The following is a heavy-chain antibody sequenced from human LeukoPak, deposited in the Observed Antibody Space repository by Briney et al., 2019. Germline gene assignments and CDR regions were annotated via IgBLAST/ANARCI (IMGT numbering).Heavy chain of an antibody. CDR3: ARTLDNVLRFLEPFDY. CDR1: XGXFXXXX. Sequence: SETLSLTCAVXXGXFXXXXXSWIRQPPXXXXXXXXXINHSGSTNYNPSLNSRVTISVDTSKNQFSLKLSSVTAADTAVYYCARTLDNVLRFLEPFDYWGQGTLVTVSS. CDR2: INHSGST. J-gene: IGHJ4*02. V-gene: IGHV4-34*01. D-gene: IGHD3-3*01.